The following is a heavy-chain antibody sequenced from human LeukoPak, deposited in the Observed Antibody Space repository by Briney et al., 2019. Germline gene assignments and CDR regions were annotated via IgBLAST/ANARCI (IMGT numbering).Heavy chain of an antibody. D-gene: IGHD2-8*02. J-gene: IGHJ6*02. CDR2: INHSGST. CDR3: ARRVWLDV. Sequence: PSETLSLTCAVYGGSFSGYYWSWIRQPPGKGLEWIGEINHSGSTNYNPSLKSRVTISVDTSKNQFSLKLSSVTAADTAVYYCARRVWLDVWGQGTTVTVSS. CDR1: GGSFSGYY. V-gene: IGHV4-34*01.